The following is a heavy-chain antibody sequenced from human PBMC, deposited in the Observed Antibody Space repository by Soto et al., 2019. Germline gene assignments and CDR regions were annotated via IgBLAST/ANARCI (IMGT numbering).Heavy chain of an antibody. J-gene: IGHJ4*02. CDR2: IIPIFGTA. CDR1: GGTFSSYA. D-gene: IGHD3-16*02. CDR3: ASGRYDYVWGSYRHESFDY. V-gene: IGHV1-69*12. Sequence: QVQLVQSGAEVKKPGSSVKVSCKASGGTFSSYAISWVRQAPGQGLEWMGGIIPIFGTANYAQKFQGRVTITADESTGTADMELSSLRSEDTAVYYCASGRYDYVWGSYRHESFDYWGQGTLVTVSS.